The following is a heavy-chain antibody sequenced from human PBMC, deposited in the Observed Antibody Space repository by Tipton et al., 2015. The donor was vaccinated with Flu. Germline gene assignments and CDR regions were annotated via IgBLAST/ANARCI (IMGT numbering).Heavy chain of an antibody. D-gene: IGHD4-17*01. J-gene: IGHJ3*02. CDR1: GFTFSSYA. Sequence: LSLTCAASGFTFSSYAMSWVRQAPGKGLEWVSAISGSGGSTYYADSVKGRFTISRDNSKNTLYLQMNSLRAEDTAVYYCAKDFLYDYGDYGAFDIWGQGTMVTVSS. CDR2: ISGSGGST. V-gene: IGHV3-23*01. CDR3: AKDFLYDYGDYGAFDI.